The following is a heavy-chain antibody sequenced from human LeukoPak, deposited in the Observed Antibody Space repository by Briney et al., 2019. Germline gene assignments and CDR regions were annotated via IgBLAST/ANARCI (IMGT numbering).Heavy chain of an antibody. D-gene: IGHD3-22*01. CDR2: IIPIFGTA. CDR3: AREYYYDSSGYALNSFDY. V-gene: IGHV1-69*05. J-gene: IGHJ4*02. Sequence: SVKVSCKASGGTFSSYAISWVRRAPGQGLEWMGRIIPIFGTANYAQKFQGRVTITTDESTSTAYMELSSLRSEDTAAYYCAREYYYDSSGYALNSFDYWGQGTLVTVSS. CDR1: GGTFSSYA.